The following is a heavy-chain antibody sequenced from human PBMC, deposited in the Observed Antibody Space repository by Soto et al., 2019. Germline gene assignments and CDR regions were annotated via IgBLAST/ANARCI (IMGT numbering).Heavy chain of an antibody. J-gene: IGHJ4*02. CDR2: ISSTTNYI. V-gene: IGHV3-21*06. CDR3: ARESEDLTSKFDY. CDR1: GFTFTRYS. Sequence: SLRLSCAASGFTFTRYSMNWVRQAPGKGLEWVSSISSTTNYIYYGDSMKGRFTISRDNAKNSLYLEMNSLRAEDTAVYYCARESEDLTSKFDYWGQGTLVTVPS.